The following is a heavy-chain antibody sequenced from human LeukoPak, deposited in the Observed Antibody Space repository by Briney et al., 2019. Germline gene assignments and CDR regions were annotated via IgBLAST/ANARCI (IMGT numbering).Heavy chain of an antibody. V-gene: IGHV1-46*01. J-gene: IGHJ6*02. D-gene: IGHD3-3*01. CDR3: ARDRSRSRVFGVVIIPGKYYYGMDV. CDR1: GYTFTSYY. CDR2: INPSGGST. Sequence: ASVKVSCKASGYTFTSYYMHWVRQAPGQGLEWMGIINPSGGSTSYAQKFQGRVTMTRDTSISTAYMELSRLRSDDTAVYYCARDRSRSRVFGVVIIPGKYYYGMDVWGQGTTVTVSS.